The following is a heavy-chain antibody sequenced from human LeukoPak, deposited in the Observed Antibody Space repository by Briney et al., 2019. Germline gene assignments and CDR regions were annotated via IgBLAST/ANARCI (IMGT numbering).Heavy chain of an antibody. V-gene: IGHV4-31*03. J-gene: IGHJ3*02. CDR2: IYYSGST. CDR3: ARVDASRLNFDI. Sequence: SETLSLTCTVSGGSISSGGYYWSWIRQHPGKGLEWIGYIYYSGSTYYNPSLKSRVTISVDTSKNQFSLKLSSVTAADTAVYYCARVDASRLNFDIWGQGTMVTVSS. CDR1: GGSISSGGYY. D-gene: IGHD2-2*01.